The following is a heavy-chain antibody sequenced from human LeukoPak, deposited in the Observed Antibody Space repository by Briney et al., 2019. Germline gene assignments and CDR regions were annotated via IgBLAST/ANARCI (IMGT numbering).Heavy chain of an antibody. Sequence: TGGSLRLSCAASGFIVSSNFVSWVRQAPGKGLEWVSVLYSGGSAYYADSVKGRFTISRDNSKNTLYLQMNSLRAEDTAVYYCTRRGGRDAFDIWGQGTMVTVSS. CDR3: TRRGGRDAFDI. CDR1: GFIVSSNF. CDR2: LYSGGSA. J-gene: IGHJ3*02. V-gene: IGHV3-53*01. D-gene: IGHD1-26*01.